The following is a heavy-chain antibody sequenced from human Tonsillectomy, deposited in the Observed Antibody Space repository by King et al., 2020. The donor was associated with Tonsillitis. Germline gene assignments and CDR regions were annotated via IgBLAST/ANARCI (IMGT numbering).Heavy chain of an antibody. J-gene: IGHJ6*02. CDR2: IRYDGNTK. V-gene: IGHV3-30*02. CDR1: GFIFSNSG. D-gene: IGHD3-9*01. CDR3: AKAPDYDILTGRYYYGMDV. Sequence: VQLVESGGGVVQPGGSLRLSCAASGFIFSNSGLHWVRQAPGKGLEWVAFIRYDGNTKYYADSVKGRFTISRANSKNTLYRQMNSLRAEDTAVYYCAKAPDYDILTGRYYYGMDVWGQGTTVTVSS.